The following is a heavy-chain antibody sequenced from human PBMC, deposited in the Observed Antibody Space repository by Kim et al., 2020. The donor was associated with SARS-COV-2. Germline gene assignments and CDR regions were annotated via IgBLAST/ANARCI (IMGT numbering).Heavy chain of an antibody. J-gene: IGHJ4*02. V-gene: IGHV3-23*01. Sequence: DSVKGRFTISRDNSKNTLYLQMNSLRAEDTAVYYCAKSVSLRYFDWRYDYWGQGTLVTVSS. CDR3: AKSVSLRYFDWRYDY. D-gene: IGHD3-9*01.